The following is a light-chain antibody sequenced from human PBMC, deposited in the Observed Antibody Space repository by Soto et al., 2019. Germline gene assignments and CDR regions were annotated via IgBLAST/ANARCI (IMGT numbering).Light chain of an antibody. V-gene: IGLV1-44*01. CDR3: AAWDDSLNGVV. CDR2: SNN. J-gene: IGLJ2*01. CDR1: SFNIGSNT. Sequence: QSVLTQPPSASETPGPRVTISCSGSSFNIGSNTVNWYQQLPGAAPKVLIYSNNQRPSGVPDRFSGSKSGTSASLAISGLQSEDEADYYCAAWDDSLNGVVFGGGTQLTVL.